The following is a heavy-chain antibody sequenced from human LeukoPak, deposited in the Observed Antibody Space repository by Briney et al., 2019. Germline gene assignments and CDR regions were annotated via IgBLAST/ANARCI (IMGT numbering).Heavy chain of an antibody. CDR2: ISATGGST. V-gene: IGHV3-23*01. Sequence: GGSLRLSCAASGFSFSSYAMNWVRQAPGKGLEWVSAISATGGSTYYADSVKGRFTISRDNSKNTLYLQMNSLRAEDTAVYYCAKRSDSSGSYYFDYWGPGTLVTVSS. J-gene: IGHJ4*02. CDR3: AKRSDSSGSYYFDY. CDR1: GFSFSSYA. D-gene: IGHD3-22*01.